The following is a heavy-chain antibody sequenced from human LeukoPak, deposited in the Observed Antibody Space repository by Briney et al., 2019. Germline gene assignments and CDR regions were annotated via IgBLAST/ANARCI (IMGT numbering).Heavy chain of an antibody. CDR3: ARASPDCSSTSCYTGGAFDI. V-gene: IGHV4-38-2*01. D-gene: IGHD2-2*02. Sequence: PSETLSLTCAVSGYSISSGYYWGWIRQPPGKGLEWIGSISHSGSTYYSPSLKSRVTISVDTSKNQFSLKLSSVTAADTAVYYCARASPDCSSTSCYTGGAFDIWGQGTMVTVSS. CDR2: ISHSGST. J-gene: IGHJ3*02. CDR1: GYSISSGYY.